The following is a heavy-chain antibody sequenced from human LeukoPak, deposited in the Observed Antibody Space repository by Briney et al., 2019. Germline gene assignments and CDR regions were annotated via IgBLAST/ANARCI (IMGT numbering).Heavy chain of an antibody. CDR2: IGTTITYA. J-gene: IGHJ4*02. Sequence: GGSLRLSCAVSGFIFSVYYMNWIRQAPGKGLEWVSSIGTTITYANYAATVKGRFTISRDNAKNSLYLQMNSLRAEDTAVYYCARDDDGDNPIDCWGQGTLVTVSS. CDR1: GFIFSVYY. D-gene: IGHD4-17*01. V-gene: IGHV3-11*06. CDR3: ARDDDGDNPIDC.